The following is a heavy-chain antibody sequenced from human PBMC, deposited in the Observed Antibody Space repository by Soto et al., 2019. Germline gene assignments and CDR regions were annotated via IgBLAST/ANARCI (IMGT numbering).Heavy chain of an antibody. V-gene: IGHV4-59*01. Sequence: SETLSLTCTVSGGSISSYYWSWIRQPPGKGLEWIGYIYYSGSTNYNPSLKSRVTISVDTSKNQLSLKLSSVTAADTAVYYCARLTMVRGVSHYYYYGMDVWGQGTTVTVSS. J-gene: IGHJ6*02. CDR2: IYYSGST. CDR1: GGSISSYY. D-gene: IGHD3-10*01. CDR3: ARLTMVRGVSHYYYYGMDV.